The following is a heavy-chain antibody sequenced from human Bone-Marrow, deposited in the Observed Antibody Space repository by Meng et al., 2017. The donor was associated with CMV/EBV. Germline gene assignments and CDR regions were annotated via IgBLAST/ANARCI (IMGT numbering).Heavy chain of an antibody. CDR2: MNPNSGNT. CDR1: GYTFTSYD. J-gene: IGHJ4*02. CDR3: ARAPFYYDFWSGYFFDY. V-gene: IGHV1-8*01. Sequence: ASVKVSCKASGYTFTSYDINWVRQATGQGLEWMGWMNPNSGNTGYAQKFQGRVTMTRNTSISTAYMELSSLRSEDTAVYYCARAPFYYDFWSGYFFDYWGQGTRVTVSS. D-gene: IGHD3-3*01.